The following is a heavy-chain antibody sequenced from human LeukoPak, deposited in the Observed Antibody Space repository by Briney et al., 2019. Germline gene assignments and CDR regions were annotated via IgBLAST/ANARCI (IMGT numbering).Heavy chain of an antibody. CDR1: GFTFSSYS. D-gene: IGHD3-22*01. J-gene: IGHJ3*02. Sequence: PGGSLRLSCAAPGFTFSSYSMNWVRQAPGKGLEWVSAISGSGGSTYYADSVKGRFTISRDNSKNTLYLQMNSLRAEDTAVYYCAKEQSVVKWLLPTNAFDIWGQGTMVTVSS. CDR2: ISGSGGST. V-gene: IGHV3-23*01. CDR3: AKEQSVVKWLLPTNAFDI.